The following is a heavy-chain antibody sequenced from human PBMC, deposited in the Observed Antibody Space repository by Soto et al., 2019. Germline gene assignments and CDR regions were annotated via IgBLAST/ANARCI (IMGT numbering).Heavy chain of an antibody. CDR1: GYTFSNYG. J-gene: IGHJ5*02. Sequence: ASVKVSCKTSGYTFSNYGITWVRQAPGQPLEWLGWISLYSDGTNYAQKFQGRVSMTTDTSTTTAYMELRSLRADDTAVYYCARVVPGAEAWFGPWGQGTLVTVSS. V-gene: IGHV1-18*01. D-gene: IGHD2-2*01. CDR3: ARVVPGAEAWFGP. CDR2: ISLYSDGT.